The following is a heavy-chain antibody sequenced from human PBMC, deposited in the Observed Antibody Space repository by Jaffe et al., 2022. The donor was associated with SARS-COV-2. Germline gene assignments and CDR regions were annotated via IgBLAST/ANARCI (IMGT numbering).Heavy chain of an antibody. V-gene: IGHV3-23*01. CDR2: ISGSGGST. CDR1: GFTFSSYA. J-gene: IGHJ4*02. Sequence: EVQLLESGGGLVQPGGSLRLSCAASGFTFSSYAMSWVRQAPGKGLEWVSAISGSGGSTYYADSVKGRFTISRDNSKNTLYLQMNSLRAEDTAVYYCAKWQAFGGVIVSHLDYWGQGTLVTVSS. CDR3: AKWQAFGGVIVSHLDY. D-gene: IGHD3-16*02.